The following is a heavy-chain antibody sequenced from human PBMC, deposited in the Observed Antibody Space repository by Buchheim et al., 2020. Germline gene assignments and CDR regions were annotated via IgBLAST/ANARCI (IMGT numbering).Heavy chain of an antibody. V-gene: IGHV4-59*10. CDR1: GGSFSGYY. J-gene: IGHJ6*02. CDR3: ARGVSVAGAVYHMDV. D-gene: IGHD6-19*01. CDR2: LYSSGST. Sequence: QVQLQQWGAGLLKPSETLSLTCAVYGGSFSGYYWSWIRQPAGKGLEWIGRLYSSGSTEYNPSLKSRVTISVDTSKNQFSLTLTSVTAADTAVYYCARGVSVAGAVYHMDVWGQGTT.